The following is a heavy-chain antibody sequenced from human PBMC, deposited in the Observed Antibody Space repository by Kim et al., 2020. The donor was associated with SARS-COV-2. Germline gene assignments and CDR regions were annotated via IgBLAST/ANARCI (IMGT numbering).Heavy chain of an antibody. V-gene: IGHV1-18*01. CDR2: NT. J-gene: IGHJ4*02. Sequence: NTNYAKKLQGRVTMTTDTSTSTAYMKLRSLRSDDTAVYYCARRGAGYGDYWGQGTLVTVSS. D-gene: IGHD5-12*01. CDR3: ARRGAGYGDY.